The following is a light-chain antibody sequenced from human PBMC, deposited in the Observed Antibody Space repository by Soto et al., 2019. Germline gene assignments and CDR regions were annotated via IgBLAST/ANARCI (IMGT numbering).Light chain of an antibody. V-gene: IGLV1-44*01. CDR2: TNN. Sequence: QAVLTQPPSASGTPGQRVTISCSGSSSNIGSNTVNWYQQLPGTAPKLLIYTNNQRPSGVPDRFSGSKSGTSASLAISGLQSDDEADYYCAAWDDSLTGFFGGGTQLTVL. J-gene: IGLJ2*01. CDR1: SSNIGSNT. CDR3: AAWDDSLTGF.